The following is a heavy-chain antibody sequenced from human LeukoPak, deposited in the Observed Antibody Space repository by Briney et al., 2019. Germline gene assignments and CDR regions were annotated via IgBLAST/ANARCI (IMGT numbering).Heavy chain of an antibody. CDR3: AREEALDYYYMDV. CDR1: GGSISSGSYY. V-gene: IGHV4-61*02. CDR2: IYTSGST. Sequence: PSQTLSLTCTVSGGSISSGSYYWSWIRQPAGKGLEWIGRIYTSGSTNYHPSLKSRVTISVDTSKNQFSLKLSSVTAADTAVYYCAREEALDYYYMDVWGKGTTVTVSS. J-gene: IGHJ6*03.